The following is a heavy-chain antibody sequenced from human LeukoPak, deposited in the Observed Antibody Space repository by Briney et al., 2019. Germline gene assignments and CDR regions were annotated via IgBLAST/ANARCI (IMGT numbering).Heavy chain of an antibody. CDR1: GYTFTGYY. J-gene: IGHJ4*02. D-gene: IGHD6-19*01. Sequence: SVKVSCNSSGYTFTGYYMHWVRHPPGQGLEWMGIINPSGGSTSYAQKFQGRVTMTRDTSTSTVYMELSSLRSEDTAVYYCARGLRIAVAVPPGYWGQGTLVTVSS. V-gene: IGHV1-46*01. CDR2: INPSGGST. CDR3: ARGLRIAVAVPPGY.